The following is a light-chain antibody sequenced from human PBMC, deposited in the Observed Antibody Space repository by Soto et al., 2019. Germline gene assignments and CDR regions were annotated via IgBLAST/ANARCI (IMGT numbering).Light chain of an antibody. CDR3: QHYKNFSYS. J-gene: IGKJ2*03. Sequence: IQLTQSPSTVSASVGDSVTFSGRASQPVHTFLAWYQQKPGGAPKVVIFDASNLGSGVPSRFSGSGFGTEFTLSITSLQPDDFATYYCQHYKNFSYSFGQGTKLEIK. CDR1: QPVHTF. V-gene: IGKV1-5*01. CDR2: DAS.